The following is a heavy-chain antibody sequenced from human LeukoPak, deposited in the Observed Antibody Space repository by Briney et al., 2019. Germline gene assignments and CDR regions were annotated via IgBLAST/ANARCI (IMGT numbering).Heavy chain of an antibody. D-gene: IGHD4-17*01. J-gene: IGHJ3*02. Sequence: GSLRLSCAASGFTFSDHYMSWIRQAPGKGLEWVSYIGSSGTTIYYADSVKGRFTISRDNAKNSLFLQMNSLRAEDTAVYYCARDRMTTVTNDAFDIWGQGTMVTVSS. V-gene: IGHV3-11*04. CDR2: IGSSGTTI. CDR3: ARDRMTTVTNDAFDI. CDR1: GFTFSDHY.